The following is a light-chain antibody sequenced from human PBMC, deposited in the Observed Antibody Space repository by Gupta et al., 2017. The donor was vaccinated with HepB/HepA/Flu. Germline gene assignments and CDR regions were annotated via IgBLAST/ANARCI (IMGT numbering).Light chain of an antibody. CDR3: AAWDDSRNGLV. V-gene: IGLV1-36*01. CDR1: WSNIGDNT. Sequence: QSVVTQPPPVSEAPRQRVTISCSGSWSNIGDNTVNWYQQLPGKAPKLLIYYDDLLPSGVADRFSGSKSGTSASLTISGLQSEDEADYYCAAWDDSRNGLVFGGGTKLTVL. J-gene: IGLJ3*02. CDR2: YDD.